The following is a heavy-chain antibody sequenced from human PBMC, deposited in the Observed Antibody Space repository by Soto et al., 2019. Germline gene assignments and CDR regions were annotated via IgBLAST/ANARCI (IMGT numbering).Heavy chain of an antibody. Sequence: PSETLSLTCTVSGGSISSYYWSWIRQPAGKGLEWIGRIYTSGSTNYNPSLKSRVTMSVDTSKNQFSLKLSSVTAADTAVYYCARDSTGTTRGSLDYWGQGTLVTVSS. CDR2: IYTSGST. D-gene: IGHD1-7*01. CDR1: GGSISSYY. CDR3: ARDSTGTTRGSLDY. V-gene: IGHV4-4*07. J-gene: IGHJ4*02.